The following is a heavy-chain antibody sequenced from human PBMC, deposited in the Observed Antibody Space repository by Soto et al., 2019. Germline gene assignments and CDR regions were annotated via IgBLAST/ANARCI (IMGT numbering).Heavy chain of an antibody. CDR3: ARLGWSRSFKDAFDI. Sequence: GDALNLSGSVSGYSFTLYFIGCVRPKPGKGLEWMGIIYPGDSDTRYSPSFQGQVTISADKSISTAYLQWSSLKASDTAMYYCARLGWSRSFKDAFDIWGQGTMVP. V-gene: IGHV5-51*01. CDR2: IYPGDSDT. D-gene: IGHD6-13*01. CDR1: GYSFTLYF. J-gene: IGHJ3*02.